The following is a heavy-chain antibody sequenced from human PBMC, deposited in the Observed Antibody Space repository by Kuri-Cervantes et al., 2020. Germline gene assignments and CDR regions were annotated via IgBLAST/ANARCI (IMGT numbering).Heavy chain of an antibody. J-gene: IGHJ4*02. CDR1: GFTFSSYS. CDR3: ARDADSSSSVFDY. Sequence: GESLKISCAASGFTFSSYSMNWVRQAPGKGLEWVSSISSSSSYIYYADSVKGRFTISRDNAKNSLYLPMTSLRAEDTAVYYCARDADSSSSVFDYWGQGTLVTVSS. V-gene: IGHV3-21*01. CDR2: ISSSSSYI. D-gene: IGHD6-13*01.